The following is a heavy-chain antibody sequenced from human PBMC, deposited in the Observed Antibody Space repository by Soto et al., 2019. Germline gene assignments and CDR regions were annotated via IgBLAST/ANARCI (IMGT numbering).Heavy chain of an antibody. V-gene: IGHV3-30-3*01. Sequence: QVQLVESGGGVVQPGRSLRLSCAVSGFTFSSHAMHWVRQAPGKGLEWVTLISSDGSNKYYADSVKGRFTTSRDNSKNTMYLQMNSLRVEDTAVYYCARDDAGGSDCDIGYWGQGALVTVSS. CDR3: ARDDAGGSDCDIGY. CDR2: ISSDGSNK. CDR1: GFTFSSHA. J-gene: IGHJ4*02. D-gene: IGHD1-26*01.